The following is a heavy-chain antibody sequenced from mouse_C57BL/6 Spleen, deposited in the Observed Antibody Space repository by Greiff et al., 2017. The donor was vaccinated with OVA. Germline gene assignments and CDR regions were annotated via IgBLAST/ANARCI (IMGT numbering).Heavy chain of an antibody. J-gene: IGHJ1*03. CDR2: IYPRDGST. V-gene: IGHV1-85*01. Sequence: QVHVKQSGPELVKPGASVKLSCKASGYTFTSYDINWVKQRPGQGLEWIGWIYPRDGSTKYNEKFKGKATLTVDTSSSTAYMELHSLTSEDSAVYFCARTYYYGSSYVGYFDVWGTGTTVTVSS. D-gene: IGHD1-1*01. CDR3: ARTYYYGSSYVGYFDV. CDR1: GYTFTSYD.